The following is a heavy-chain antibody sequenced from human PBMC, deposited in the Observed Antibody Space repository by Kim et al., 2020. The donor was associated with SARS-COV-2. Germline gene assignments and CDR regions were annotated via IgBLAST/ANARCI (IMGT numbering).Heavy chain of an antibody. CDR3: ARDLRITMVRGVPDY. CDR1: GFTFSSYS. V-gene: IGHV3-21*01. CDR2: ISSSSSYI. D-gene: IGHD3-10*01. Sequence: GGSLRLSCAASGFTFSSYSMNWVRQAPGKGLEWVSSISSSSSYIYYADSVKGRFTISRDNAKNSLYLQMNSLRAEDTAVYYCARDLRITMVRGVPDYWGQGTLVAVSS. J-gene: IGHJ4*02.